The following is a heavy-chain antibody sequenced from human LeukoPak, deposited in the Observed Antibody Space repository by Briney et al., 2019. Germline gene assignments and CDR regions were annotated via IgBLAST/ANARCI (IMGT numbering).Heavy chain of an antibody. J-gene: IGHJ4*02. CDR3: AKDWGYTTMVSYYFDY. CDR1: GFTFSVYG. V-gene: IGHV3-33*06. D-gene: IGHD5-18*01. CDR2: IWYDGNNK. Sequence: GGSLRLSCAASGFTFSVYGMHWVRQAPDKGLEWVAVIWYDGNNKYYAESVKGRFTISRDNSKNTLYLQMNSLRAEDTAVYYCAKDWGYTTMVSYYFDYWGQGALVTVSS.